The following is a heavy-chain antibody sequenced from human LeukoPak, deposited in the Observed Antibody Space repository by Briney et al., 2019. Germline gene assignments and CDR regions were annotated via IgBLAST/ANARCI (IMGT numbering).Heavy chain of an antibody. CDR3: ARHGGGFGSGTYYNFDC. Sequence: PSETLSLTCSVSGVSISDYHWIWIRQPPGKGLEWIGYIYYSGSTNYNPSLKSRVTISVDTSMHQFSLKLTSVTAADTAVYYCARHGGGFGSGTYYNFDCWGQGTLVTVSS. CDR2: IYYSGST. CDR1: GVSISDYH. J-gene: IGHJ4*02. D-gene: IGHD3-10*01. V-gene: IGHV4-59*08.